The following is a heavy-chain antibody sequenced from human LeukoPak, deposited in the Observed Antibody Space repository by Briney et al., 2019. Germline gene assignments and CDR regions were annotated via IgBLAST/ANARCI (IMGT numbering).Heavy chain of an antibody. CDR3: AREDVVLVDAVRYYYYGMDV. CDR1: GYNFISYY. D-gene: IGHD2-8*01. CDR2: INPSGGST. Sequence: ASVKVSCKASGYNFISYYMHWVRQAPGQGLEWMGIINPSGGSTSYAQKFQDRVTMTRDTSTSTAYMELSSLKSEDTAVYYCAREDVVLVDAVRYYYYGMDVWGQGTTVTVSS. V-gene: IGHV1-46*01. J-gene: IGHJ6*02.